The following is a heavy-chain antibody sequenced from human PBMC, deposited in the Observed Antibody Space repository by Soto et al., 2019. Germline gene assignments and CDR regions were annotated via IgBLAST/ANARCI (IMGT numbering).Heavy chain of an antibody. CDR2: IKSKTDGGTT. Sequence: GGSPRLSCAASGFTFSNAWMSWVRQAPGKGLEWVGRIKSKTDGGTTDYAAPVKGRFTISRDDSKNTLYLQMNSLKTEDTAVYYCTTYYDFWSGYSPDDAFDIWGQGTMVTVSS. J-gene: IGHJ3*02. CDR1: GFTFSNAW. D-gene: IGHD3-3*01. CDR3: TTYYDFWSGYSPDDAFDI. V-gene: IGHV3-15*01.